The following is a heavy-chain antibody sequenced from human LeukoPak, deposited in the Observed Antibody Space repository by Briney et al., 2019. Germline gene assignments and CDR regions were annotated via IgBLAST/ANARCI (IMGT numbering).Heavy chain of an antibody. D-gene: IGHD2-21*01. CDR3: ARGFSGGGDLDY. Sequence: SVKVSCKASGYTFTSYGISWVRQAPGQGLEWMGGIIPIFGTANYAQKFQGRVTITADESTSTAYMELSSLRSEDTAVYYCARGFSGGGDLDYWGQGTLVTVSS. CDR1: GYTFTSYG. J-gene: IGHJ4*02. V-gene: IGHV1-69*13. CDR2: IIPIFGTA.